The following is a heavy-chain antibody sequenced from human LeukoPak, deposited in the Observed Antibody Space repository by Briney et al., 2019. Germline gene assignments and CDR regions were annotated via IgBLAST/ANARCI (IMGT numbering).Heavy chain of an antibody. J-gene: IGHJ4*02. CDR2: IYYSGST. CDR1: GGSISSYY. CDR3: ARVVGDYVWGSYRSYYFDY. D-gene: IGHD3-16*02. Sequence: SETLSLTCTVSGGSISSYYWSWIRQPPGKGLEWIGYIYYSGSTYYNPSPKSRVTISVDTSKNQFSLKLSSVTAADTAVYYCARVVGDYVWGSYRSYYFDYWGQGTLVTVSS. V-gene: IGHV4-59*12.